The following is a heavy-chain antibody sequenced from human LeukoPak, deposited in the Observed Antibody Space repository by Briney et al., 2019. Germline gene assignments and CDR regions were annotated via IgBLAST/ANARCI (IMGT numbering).Heavy chain of an antibody. J-gene: IGHJ4*02. Sequence: ASVKVSCKASGYIFTGYAMNWVRQAPGQRLEWMGWINAGNGNTKYSQKFQGRVTITRDTSASTAYMELSSLRSEDTAVYYCARDYGDYVLGYWGQGTLVTVSS. D-gene: IGHD4-17*01. CDR2: INAGNGNT. CDR1: GYIFTGYA. V-gene: IGHV1-3*01. CDR3: ARDYGDYVLGY.